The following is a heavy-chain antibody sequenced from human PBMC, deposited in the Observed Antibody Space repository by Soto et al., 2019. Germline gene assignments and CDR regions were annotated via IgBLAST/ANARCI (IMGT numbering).Heavy chain of an antibody. Sequence: ASVKVSCKASGYTFTSYDINWVRQATGQGLEWMGWMNPNSGNTGYAQKFQGRVTMTRNTSISTAYMELSSLRSEDTAVYYCARGPNSSGWYVTLDYYYYMDVWGKGTTVTVSS. CDR2: MNPNSGNT. D-gene: IGHD6-19*01. CDR3: ARGPNSSGWYVTLDYYYYMDV. V-gene: IGHV1-8*01. CDR1: GYTFTSYD. J-gene: IGHJ6*03.